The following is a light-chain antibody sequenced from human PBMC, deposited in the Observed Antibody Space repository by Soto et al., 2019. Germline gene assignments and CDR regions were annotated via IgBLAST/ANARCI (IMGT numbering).Light chain of an antibody. CDR3: RQDDNRLT. V-gene: IGKV1-6*01. CDR2: AAS. CDR1: QSITNY. J-gene: IGKJ4*01. Sequence: AIQMPQSPSALSASVGDRFTITCRASQSITNYLNWYQHKPGQAPNLLIYAASTLQAGVPSRFRGSGSGTDFTLTISSLQPEDFATYYCRQDDNRLTFGGVTKVDIK.